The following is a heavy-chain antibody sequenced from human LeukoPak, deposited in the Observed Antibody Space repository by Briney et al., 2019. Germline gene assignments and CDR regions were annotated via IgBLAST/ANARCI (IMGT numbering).Heavy chain of an antibody. V-gene: IGHV3-7*01. CDR1: GFTFSSYW. CDR3: ATDRGWRTSGYYLYYFEY. D-gene: IGHD3-3*01. J-gene: IGHJ4*02. CDR2: IKQDGSEK. Sequence: GGSLRLSCAASGFTFSSYWMSWVRQAPGKGLEWVANIKQDGSEKYYVDSVKGRFTISRDNAKNSLFLQMSSLRAEDTAVYYCATDRGWRTSGYYLYYFEYWGQGTLVTFSS.